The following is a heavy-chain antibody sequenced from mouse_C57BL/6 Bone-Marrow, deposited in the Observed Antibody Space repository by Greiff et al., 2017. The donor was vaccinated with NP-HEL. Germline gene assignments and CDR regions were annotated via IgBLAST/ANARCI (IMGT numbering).Heavy chain of an antibody. CDR1: GFTFSDYG. D-gene: IGHD2-1*01. Sequence: EVHLVESGGGLVKPGGSLKLSCAASGFTFSDYGMHWVRQAPEKGLEWVAYISSGSSTIYYADTVKGRFAISRDNAKNTLFLQMTSLRSEDTAMYYCARQGLHYAMDYWGQGTSVTVSS. CDR2: ISSGSSTI. CDR3: ARQGLHYAMDY. J-gene: IGHJ4*01. V-gene: IGHV5-17*01.